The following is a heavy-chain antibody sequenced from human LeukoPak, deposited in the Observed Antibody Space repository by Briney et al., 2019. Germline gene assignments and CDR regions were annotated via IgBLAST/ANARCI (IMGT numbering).Heavy chain of an antibody. Sequence: SVKVSCKASGGTFSSYAIIWVRQAPGQGLEWMGRIIPIFGTANYAQKFQGRVTITTDESTSTAYMELSSLRSEDTAVYYCARSNPMDYGSFDYWGQGTLVTVSS. J-gene: IGHJ4*02. V-gene: IGHV1-69*05. CDR3: ARSNPMDYGSFDY. CDR1: GGTFSSYA. D-gene: IGHD3-16*01. CDR2: IIPIFGTA.